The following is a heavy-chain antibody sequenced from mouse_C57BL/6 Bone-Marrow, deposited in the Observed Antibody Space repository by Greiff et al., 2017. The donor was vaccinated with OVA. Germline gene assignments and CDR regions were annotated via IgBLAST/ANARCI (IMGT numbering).Heavy chain of an antibody. Sequence: VQLQQPGAELVKPGASVKLSCKASGYTFTSYWMHWVKQRPGQGLEWIGMIHPNSGSTNYNEKFKSKATLTVDKSSSTAYMQLSSLTSEDSAVYYCASYYYGSSWGYWGQGTTLTVSS. CDR3: ASYYYGSSWGY. J-gene: IGHJ2*01. CDR1: GYTFTSYW. D-gene: IGHD1-1*01. V-gene: IGHV1-64*01. CDR2: IHPNSGST.